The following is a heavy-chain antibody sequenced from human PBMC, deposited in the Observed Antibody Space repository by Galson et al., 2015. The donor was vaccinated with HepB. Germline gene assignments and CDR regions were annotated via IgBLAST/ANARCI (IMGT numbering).Heavy chain of an antibody. CDR1: GLSFNNYA. CDR3: AKDRVWAVTGAFDI. V-gene: IGHV3-23*01. Sequence: SLRLSCAASGLSFNNYAMNWVRQAPGKGLEWVSGISSAANSTYYGDSVQGRFTISRDNSKKTMYLQMNNLRAEDTAVYYCAKDRVWAVTGAFDIWGQGTMVPVSS. D-gene: IGHD3-10*01. CDR2: ISSAANST. J-gene: IGHJ3*02.